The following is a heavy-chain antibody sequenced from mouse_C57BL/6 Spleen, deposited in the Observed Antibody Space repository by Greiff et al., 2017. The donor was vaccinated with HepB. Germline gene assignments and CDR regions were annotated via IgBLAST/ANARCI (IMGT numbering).Heavy chain of an antibody. CDR1: GYTFTDYE. Sequence: VQLQHSGAELVRPGASVTLSCKASGYTFTDYEMHWVKQTPVHGLEWIGAIDPETGGTAYNQKFKGKAILTADKSSSTAYMELRSLTSEDSAVYYSTREENGNYVGYWGQGTTLTVSS. D-gene: IGHD2-1*01. CDR3: TREENGNYVGY. V-gene: IGHV1-15*01. J-gene: IGHJ2*01. CDR2: IDPETGGT.